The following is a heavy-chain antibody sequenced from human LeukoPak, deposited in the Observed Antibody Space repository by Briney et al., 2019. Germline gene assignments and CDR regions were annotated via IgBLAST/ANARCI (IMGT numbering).Heavy chain of an antibody. CDR2: INPNSGGT. V-gene: IGHV1-2*02. D-gene: IGHD1-26*01. CDR3: ARDSGPSYNWFDP. Sequence: GASVKVSCKASGYTFTGYYMHWVRQAPGQGLEWMGWINPNSGGTNYAQKFQGRVTMTRDTSISTAYMELSRLRSDDTAVYYCARDSGPSYNWFDPWGQGTLVTVSS. CDR1: GYTFTGYY. J-gene: IGHJ5*02.